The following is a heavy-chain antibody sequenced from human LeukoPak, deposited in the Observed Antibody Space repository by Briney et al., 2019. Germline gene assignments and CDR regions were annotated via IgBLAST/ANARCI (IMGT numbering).Heavy chain of an antibody. CDR3: AKDTGYYYDSSGYFPY. CDR2: ISWNSGSI. Sequence: GGSLRLSCAASGFTFDDYAMHWVRQAPGKGLEWVSGISWNSGSIGYADSVKGRFTISRDNAKNSLYLQMNSLRAEDTALYYCAKDTGYYYDSSGYFPYWGQGTLVTVSS. CDR1: GFTFDDYA. J-gene: IGHJ4*02. D-gene: IGHD3-22*01. V-gene: IGHV3-9*01.